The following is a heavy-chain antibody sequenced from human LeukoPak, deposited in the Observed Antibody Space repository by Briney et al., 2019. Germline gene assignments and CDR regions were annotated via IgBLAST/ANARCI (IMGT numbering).Heavy chain of an antibody. CDR2: IDPSDSYT. Sequence: GESLKISCKGSGYSFTSYWISWVRQMPGKGLEWMGRIDPSDSYTNYSPSFQGHVTISADKSISTAYLQWNSLEASHTAMYYCARRTTRGYYYGVDVWGQGTTVTVSS. D-gene: IGHD1-7*01. CDR3: ARRTTRGYYYGVDV. CDR1: GYSFTSYW. V-gene: IGHV5-10-1*01. J-gene: IGHJ6*02.